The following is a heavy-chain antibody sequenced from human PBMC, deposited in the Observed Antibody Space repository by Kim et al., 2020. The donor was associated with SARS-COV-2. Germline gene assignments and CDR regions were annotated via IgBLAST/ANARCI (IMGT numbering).Heavy chain of an antibody. D-gene: IGHD4-17*01. V-gene: IGHV1-2*02. J-gene: IGHJ4*02. CDR3: ARDHYGDYFR. Sequence: GTNYAQKFQGRVTMTRDTSISTAYMELSRLGSDDTAVYYCARDHYGDYFRWGQGTLVTVSS. CDR2: GT.